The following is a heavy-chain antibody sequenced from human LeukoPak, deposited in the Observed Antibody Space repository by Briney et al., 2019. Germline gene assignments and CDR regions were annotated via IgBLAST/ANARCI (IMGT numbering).Heavy chain of an antibody. V-gene: IGHV3-48*01. CDR3: GRGRGNSGSFDVFDI. D-gene: IGHD1-26*01. J-gene: IGHJ3*02. CDR1: GFTFSSYW. Sequence: GGSLRLSCAASGFTFSSYWMSWVRQAPGKGLEWISYISSSSTIYYADSVKGRFTISRDNAKNSLFLQMSSLRAEDTAVYYCGRGRGNSGSFDVFDIWGQGTMVTVSS. CDR2: ISSSSTI.